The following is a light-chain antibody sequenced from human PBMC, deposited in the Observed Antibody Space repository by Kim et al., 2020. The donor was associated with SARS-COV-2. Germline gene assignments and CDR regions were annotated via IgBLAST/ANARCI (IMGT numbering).Light chain of an antibody. Sequence: STLPASVGDRVTIRCRATQYVTRGLAWYQQKPGRAPKLLIYDASTLDRGVPSRFRGSGSGTEFTLTINSLQPDDFASYYCQHRQTFGQGTKVDIK. CDR2: DAS. V-gene: IGKV1-5*01. CDR1: QYVTRG. CDR3: QHRQT. J-gene: IGKJ1*01.